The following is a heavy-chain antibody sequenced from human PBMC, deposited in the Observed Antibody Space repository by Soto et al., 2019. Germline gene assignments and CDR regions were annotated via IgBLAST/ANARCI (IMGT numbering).Heavy chain of an antibody. Sequence: SQTLSLPCAITGDRVSSNSAGCSCVRQSPSRGLEWLGRTYYRSKWYYEYAVSVRGRITINPDTSKNQYSLQLNSVTPEDTAVYFCARGEQYSGRIFDYWGQGTLVTVSS. CDR2: TYYRSKWYY. CDR3: ARGEQYSGRIFDY. D-gene: IGHD1-26*01. J-gene: IGHJ4*01. CDR1: GDRVSSNSAG. V-gene: IGHV6-1*01.